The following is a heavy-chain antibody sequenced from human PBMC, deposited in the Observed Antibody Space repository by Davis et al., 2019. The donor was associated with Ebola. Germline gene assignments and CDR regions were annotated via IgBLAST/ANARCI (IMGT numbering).Heavy chain of an antibody. V-gene: IGHV3-21*01. CDR2: ISSSSSYI. CDR3: ATLFTMVQRGAAY. CDR1: GFTFSSYS. J-gene: IGHJ4*02. Sequence: GESLKISCAASGFTFSSYSMNWVRQAPGKGLEWVSSISSSSSYIYYADSVKGRFTISRDNAKNSLYLQMNSLRAEDTAVYYCATLFTMVQRGAAYWGQGTLVTVSS. D-gene: IGHD3-10*01.